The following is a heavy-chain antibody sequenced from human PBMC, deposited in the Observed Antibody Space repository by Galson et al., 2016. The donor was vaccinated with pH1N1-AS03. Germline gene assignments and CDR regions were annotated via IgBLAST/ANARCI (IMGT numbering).Heavy chain of an antibody. D-gene: IGHD4-17*01. Sequence: PALVKPTQTLTLTCTVSGFSLTTNALRVSWIRQPPGKALEWLARIDSDDDKFYNTSLKTRLTISKDTSKNRVVLTMTNMDPVDTATYYCARMRDYGDLRDAFDIWGQGTMVTVSS. CDR1: GFSLTTNALR. CDR3: ARMRDYGDLRDAFDI. V-gene: IGHV2-70*04. J-gene: IGHJ3*02. CDR2: IDSDDDK.